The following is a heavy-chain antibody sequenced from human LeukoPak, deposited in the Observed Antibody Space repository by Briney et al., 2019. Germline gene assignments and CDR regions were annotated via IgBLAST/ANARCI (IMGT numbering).Heavy chain of an antibody. V-gene: IGHV1-2*02. CDR2: INPNSGGT. J-gene: IGHJ3*02. Sequence: ASVKVSCKASGYTFTGYYMHWVRQAPGQGPEWMGWINPNSGGTNYAQKFQGRVTMTRDTSISTAYMELSRLRSDDTAVYYCARVREYYYDSSALDAFDIWGQGTMVTVSS. D-gene: IGHD3-22*01. CDR1: GYTFTGYY. CDR3: ARVREYYYDSSALDAFDI.